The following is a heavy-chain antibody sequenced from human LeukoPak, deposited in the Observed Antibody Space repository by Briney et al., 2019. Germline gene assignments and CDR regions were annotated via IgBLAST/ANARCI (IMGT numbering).Heavy chain of an antibody. CDR3: ARGTTVVTGSIDAFDI. J-gene: IGHJ3*02. V-gene: IGHV4-39*01. CDR1: GGSISSSSYY. CDR2: IYYSGST. Sequence: PSETLSLTCTVSGGSISSSSYYWGWIRQPPGKGLECIGSIYYSGSTYYNPSLKSRVTISVDTSKNQFSLKLSSVTAADTAVYYCARGTTVVTGSIDAFDIWGQGTMVTVSS. D-gene: IGHD4-23*01.